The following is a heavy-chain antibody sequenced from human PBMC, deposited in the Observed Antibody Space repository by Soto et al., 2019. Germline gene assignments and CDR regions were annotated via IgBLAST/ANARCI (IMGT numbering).Heavy chain of an antibody. CDR1: GYTFTSYY. Sequence: QVQLVQSGAEVKKPGASVKVSCKASGYTFTSYYMHWVRQAPGQGLEWMGIINPSGGSTRYAQKFKGRVTMTRDTSTSTVHMELSSLRSEDTAVYYCARGTTGTGISYYYYGMDVWGQGTTVTVSS. D-gene: IGHD1-1*01. V-gene: IGHV1-46*01. CDR3: ARGTTGTGISYYYYGMDV. J-gene: IGHJ6*02. CDR2: INPSGGST.